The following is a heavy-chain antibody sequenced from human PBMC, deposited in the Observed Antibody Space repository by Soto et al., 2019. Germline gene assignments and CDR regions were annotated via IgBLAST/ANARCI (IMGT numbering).Heavy chain of an antibody. J-gene: IGHJ4*02. CDR3: ARDRQFAGAPFDY. Sequence: GASVKVSCKASGYTFTSYAMHWVRQAPGQRLEWMGWINAGNGNTKYSQKFQGRVTITRDTSASTAYMELSSLRSEDTAVYYCARDRQFAGAPFDYWGQGTLVTVSS. CDR1: GYTFTSYA. D-gene: IGHD1-26*01. CDR2: INAGNGNT. V-gene: IGHV1-3*01.